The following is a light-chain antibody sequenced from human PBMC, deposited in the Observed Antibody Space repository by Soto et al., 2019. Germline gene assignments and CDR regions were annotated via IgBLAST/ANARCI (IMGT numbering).Light chain of an antibody. J-gene: IGLJ3*02. CDR2: EVT. Sequence: QSALTQPASVSGSPGQSVTISCTGTSSDIGSYNLVSWYQHHPGKAPKPMIYEVTKRPSGVSNRFSGSKSGNTASLTISGLEAEDEADYYCCSFVSSTTVAVFGGGTKVTVL. CDR3: CSFVSSTTVAV. V-gene: IGLV2-23*02. CDR1: SSDIGSYNL.